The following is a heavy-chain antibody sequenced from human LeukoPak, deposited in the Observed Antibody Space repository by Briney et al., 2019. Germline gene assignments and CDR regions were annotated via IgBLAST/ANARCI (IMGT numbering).Heavy chain of an antibody. CDR1: GDSIRSYY. V-gene: IGHV4-59*01. J-gene: IGHJ4*02. D-gene: IGHD6-19*01. CDR2: NSGST. CDR3: AKSGYSSGWYRGYFDY. Sequence: SETLSLTCTVSGDSIRSYYWSWIRQPPGKGLEWIGYNSGSTNYNPSLKSRVTISVDTSKNQFSLKLSSVTAADTAVYYCAKSGYSSGWYRGYFDYWGQGTLVTVSS.